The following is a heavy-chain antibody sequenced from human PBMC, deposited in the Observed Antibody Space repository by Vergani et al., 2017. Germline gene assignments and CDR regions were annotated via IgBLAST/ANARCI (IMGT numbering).Heavy chain of an antibody. J-gene: IGHJ6*03. D-gene: IGHD2-2*01. Sequence: EVQLVESGGGLVKPGGSLRLSCAASVFTFSNAWMSWVRHAPGKGLEWVGRIKSKTDGGTTDYAAPGKGSFPISRDDSKNTLYLQMNSLKTEDTAVYYCTSLVQPIVVVPDAINRPYYYYYMDVWGKGTTVTVS. CDR3: TSLVQPIVVVPDAINRPYYYYYMDV. CDR1: VFTFSNAW. V-gene: IGHV3-15*01. CDR2: IKSKTDGGTT.